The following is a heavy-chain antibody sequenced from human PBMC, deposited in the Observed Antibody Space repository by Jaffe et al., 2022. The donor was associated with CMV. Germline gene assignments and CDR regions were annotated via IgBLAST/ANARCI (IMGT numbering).Heavy chain of an antibody. J-gene: IGHJ6*03. V-gene: IGHV3-15*01. Sequence: EVQLVESGGGLVKPGGSLRLSCAASGFTFSNAWMSWVRQAPGKGLEWVGRIKSKTDGGTTDYAAPVKGRFTISRDDSKNTLYLQMNSLKTEDTAVYYCTTPPAARRELLSWSGGYYYYYYMDVWGKGTTVTVSS. CDR2: IKSKTDGGTT. CDR1: GFTFSNAW. CDR3: TTPPAARRELLSWSGGYYYYYYMDV. D-gene: IGHD1-26*01.